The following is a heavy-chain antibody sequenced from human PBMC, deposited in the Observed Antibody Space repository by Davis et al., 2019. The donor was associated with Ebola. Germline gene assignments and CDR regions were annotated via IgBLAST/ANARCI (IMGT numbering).Heavy chain of an antibody. J-gene: IGHJ6*02. CDR1: GYRFTSYW. D-gene: IGHD1-1*01. CDR3: ARRTKYGTRSHYYYYYGMDV. Sequence: GESLKISCKGSGYRFTSYWIGWVRQMPGKGLEWMGIIYPGDSDTRYSPSFQGQVTISADKSISTAYLQWSSLKASDTAMYYCARRTKYGTRSHYYYYYGMDVWGQGTTVTVSS. CDR2: IYPGDSDT. V-gene: IGHV5-51*01.